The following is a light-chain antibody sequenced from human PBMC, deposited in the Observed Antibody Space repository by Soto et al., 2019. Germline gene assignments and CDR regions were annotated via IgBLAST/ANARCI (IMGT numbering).Light chain of an antibody. V-gene: IGKV1-9*01. CDR1: QAITNN. CDR3: QQYNSLWT. J-gene: IGKJ1*01. Sequence: DIHLTQSPSSLSASVGDRVTITCRASQAITNNLAWYQQKPGNPPKLLIYEESTLHSGVPSRFSGSGSGTEFTLTISSLQPDDFATYYCQQYNSLWTFGQGTKVDIK. CDR2: EES.